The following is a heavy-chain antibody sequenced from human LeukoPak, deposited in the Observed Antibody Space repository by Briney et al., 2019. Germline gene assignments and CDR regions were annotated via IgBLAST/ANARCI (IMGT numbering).Heavy chain of an antibody. CDR2: ITHKSGAT. CDR3: VSWAGGNSDVASFDY. CDR1: GYTFTDHY. J-gene: IGHJ4*02. Sequence: ASVKVSCKASGYTFTDHYIHWVRQAPGQEFEWMGWITHKSGATKFAQKFQGRVTLTRDTSIRTVYMELSNLISDDTATYYCVSWAGGNSDVASFDYWGQGTLVTVSS. V-gene: IGHV1-2*02. D-gene: IGHD2-21*01.